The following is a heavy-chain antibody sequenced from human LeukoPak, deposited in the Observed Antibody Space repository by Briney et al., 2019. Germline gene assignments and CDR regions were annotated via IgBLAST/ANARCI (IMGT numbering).Heavy chain of an antibody. Sequence: GGSLRLSCAVSGFTFSSYWMNWVRQAPGKGLEWVSAISGSGGNTYYADSVKGRFTISRDNSKNTLYLQMNSLRAEDAAVYYCANEYSKGDIWGQGTMVTVSS. V-gene: IGHV3-23*01. J-gene: IGHJ3*02. CDR3: ANEYSKGDI. D-gene: IGHD4-11*01. CDR2: ISGSGGNT. CDR1: GFTFSSYW.